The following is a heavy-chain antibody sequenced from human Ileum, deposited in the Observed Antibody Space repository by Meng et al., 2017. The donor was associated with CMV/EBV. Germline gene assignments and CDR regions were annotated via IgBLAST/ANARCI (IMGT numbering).Heavy chain of an antibody. Sequence: VQLQESGPGLVKPSETLSLTCTVSGGSMSSYYWSWIRQSPGKGLEWIGFISNSGSTNYNPSLKSRVTISVDTSKRQFSLTVTSVTAADTAVYYCARDRSIIGTTDYWGQGILVTVSS. J-gene: IGHJ4*02. CDR1: GGSMSSYY. CDR2: ISNSGST. CDR3: ARDRSIIGTTDY. D-gene: IGHD1-7*01. V-gene: IGHV4-59*01.